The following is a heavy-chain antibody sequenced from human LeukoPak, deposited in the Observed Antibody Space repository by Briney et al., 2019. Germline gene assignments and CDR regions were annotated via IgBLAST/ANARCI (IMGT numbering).Heavy chain of an antibody. CDR3: ARGPYSSGSSADY. J-gene: IGHJ4*02. CDR1: GFTFSSYG. D-gene: IGHD6-19*01. CDR2: IRYDGNNK. Sequence: GRSLRLSCAASGFTFSSYGMHWVRQAPGKGLEWVAVIRYDGNNKYYADSVKGRFTISRDNSKNTLYLQMNSLRAEDTAVYYCARGPYSSGSSADYWGQGTLVTVSS. V-gene: IGHV3-33*01.